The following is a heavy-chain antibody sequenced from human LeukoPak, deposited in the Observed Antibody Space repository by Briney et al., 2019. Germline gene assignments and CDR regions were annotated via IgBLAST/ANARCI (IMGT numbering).Heavy chain of an antibody. V-gene: IGHV4-4*07. CDR2: IYTSGST. J-gene: IGHJ4*02. Sequence: SETLSLTCTVSDVSISSYYWSWIRQPAGKGLEWVGRIYTSGSTNYNPSLKSRVTMSVDTSKNQFSLKLSSVTAADTAVYYCARDTYYYGSGSYYFDYWGQGTLVTVSS. CDR1: DVSISSYY. D-gene: IGHD3-10*01. CDR3: ARDTYYYGSGSYYFDY.